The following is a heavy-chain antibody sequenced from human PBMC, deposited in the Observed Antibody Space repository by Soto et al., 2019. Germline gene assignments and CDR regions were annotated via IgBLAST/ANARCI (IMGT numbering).Heavy chain of an antibody. Sequence: PSETLSLTCSDSGGSLSSGVYYWGWIRQPPGKGLEWIGSMSYSGSTYYSPSLKSRVTISVDTSKNQFSLKLSSVTAADTAIYYCATYSLTHYFDGSEDSDYWGQGTLVTVSS. CDR2: MSYSGST. D-gene: IGHD3-22*01. CDR3: ATYSLTHYFDGSEDSDY. CDR1: GGSLSSGVYY. V-gene: IGHV4-39*01. J-gene: IGHJ4*02.